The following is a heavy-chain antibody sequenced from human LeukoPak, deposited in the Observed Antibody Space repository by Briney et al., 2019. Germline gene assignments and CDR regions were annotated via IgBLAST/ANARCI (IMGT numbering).Heavy chain of an antibody. CDR3: AKDRSGNTYGHFDY. V-gene: IGHV3-43D*04. D-gene: IGHD3-10*01. J-gene: IGHJ4*02. Sequence: GGSLRLSCAASGFTFDDYAMNWVRQAPGKGLEWVSLISWGVGSTYYAGSVKGRFTISRDNSKNSLYLHMNSLRAEDTALYYCAKDRSGNTYGHFDYWGQGTLVTVSS. CDR1: GFTFDDYA. CDR2: ISWGVGST.